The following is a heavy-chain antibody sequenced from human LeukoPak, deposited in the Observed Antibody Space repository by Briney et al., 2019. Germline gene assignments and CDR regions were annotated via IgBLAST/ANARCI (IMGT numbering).Heavy chain of an antibody. D-gene: IGHD3-22*01. CDR2: ISSSSSYI. J-gene: IGHJ5*02. Sequence: KPGGSLRLSCAASGFTFSSYSMNWVRQAPGKGLEWVSSISSSSSYIYYADSVKGRFTISRDNAKNSLYLQMNSLRAEDTAVYYCARDLSVSYYYDSSGWINWFDPWGQGTLVTVSS. CDR3: ARDLSVSYYYDSSGWINWFDP. CDR1: GFTFSSYS. V-gene: IGHV3-21*01.